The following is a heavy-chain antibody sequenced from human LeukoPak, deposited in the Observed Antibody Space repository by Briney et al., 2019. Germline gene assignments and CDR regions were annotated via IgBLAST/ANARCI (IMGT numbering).Heavy chain of an antibody. Sequence: PGGSLRLSCAASGFTFSSYSMNWVRQAPGKGLEWVSSISSSSSYTYYADSVKGRFTISRDNAKNSLYLQMNSLRAEDTAVYYCARIVGAPLYYFDYWGQGTLVTVSS. J-gene: IGHJ4*02. D-gene: IGHD1-26*01. CDR1: GFTFSSYS. V-gene: IGHV3-21*01. CDR2: ISSSSSYT. CDR3: ARIVGAPLYYFDY.